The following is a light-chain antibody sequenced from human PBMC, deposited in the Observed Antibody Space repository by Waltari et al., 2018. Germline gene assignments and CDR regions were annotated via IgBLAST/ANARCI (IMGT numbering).Light chain of an antibody. V-gene: IGLV2-23*02. CDR2: GVT. J-gene: IGLJ3*02. CDR1: SRDVGAYNL. Sequence: QSALTQSASVSGSPGQSITISCTGTSRDVGAYNLVSWYQHLPGRAPKLILSGVTKRPSGISLRFSGSKSGNTASLTISGLQSEDEADYYCSSYTQSRTRVFGGGTKVTVL. CDR3: SSYTQSRTRV.